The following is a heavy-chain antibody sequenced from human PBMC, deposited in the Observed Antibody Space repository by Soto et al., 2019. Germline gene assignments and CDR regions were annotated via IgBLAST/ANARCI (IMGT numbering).Heavy chain of an antibody. J-gene: IGHJ4*01. CDR3: VKGGYKTGWPPFDH. CDR1: SFRFSAYG. Sequence: QVKLVEFGGAVVQSGRSLRVSCTASSFRFSAYGMHWVRQAPGKGLEWVALISDDGKTQFFTESVEGRFTISRDNSRNTLYLQMNRLRPEDTAVYYCVKGGYKTGWPPFDHWGHGTRVTVSS. V-gene: IGHV3-30*18. CDR2: ISDDGKTQ. D-gene: IGHD6-19*01.